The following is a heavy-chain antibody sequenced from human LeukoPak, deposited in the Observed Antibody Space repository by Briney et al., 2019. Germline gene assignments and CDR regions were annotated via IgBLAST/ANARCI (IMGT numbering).Heavy chain of an antibody. D-gene: IGHD3-22*01. V-gene: IGHV1-2*02. CDR3: ARGGYYDSSGYYYLDN. J-gene: IGHJ4*02. CDR1: GYTFTGYY. Sequence: ASVKVSCKASGYTFTGYYIHWVRQDPGQGLEWMGWINPNSGGTNYAQKFQGRVTMTRDKSISTAYTELSRLRSDDTAVYYCARGGYYDSSGYYYLDNWGQGTLVTVST. CDR2: INPNSGGT.